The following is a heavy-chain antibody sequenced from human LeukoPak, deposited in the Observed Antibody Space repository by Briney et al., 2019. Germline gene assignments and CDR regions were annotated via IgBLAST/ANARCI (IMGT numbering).Heavy chain of an antibody. CDR1: GYTFNGYY. J-gene: IGHJ4*02. CDR3: VKGDYYGSGTIIVL. CDR2: INPSSGDT. D-gene: IGHD3-10*01. Sequence: ASVKVSCKASGYTFNGYYMHWVRQAPGQGLEWMGWINPSSGDTNYAQKFQGRVTMTRDTSISTAYMELTSLRSDDTAVYYCVKGDYYGSGTIIVLWGQGTLVTVSS. V-gene: IGHV1-2*02.